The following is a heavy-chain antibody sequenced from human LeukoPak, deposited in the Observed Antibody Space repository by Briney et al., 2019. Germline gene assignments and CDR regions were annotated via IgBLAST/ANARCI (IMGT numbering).Heavy chain of an antibody. J-gene: IGHJ4*02. Sequence: SETLSLTCTVSGGSINSNSYYWGWLRQSPGKGLEWIGTTYSNRNSYYSPSLDSRATISIDTSKNHCYLKLTTLTAADTSVYFCARPYSVYTVVDHWGQGTLVTVSA. D-gene: IGHD3-16*01. V-gene: IGHV4-39*02. CDR1: GGSINSNSYY. CDR3: ARPYSVYTVVDH. CDR2: TYSNRNS.